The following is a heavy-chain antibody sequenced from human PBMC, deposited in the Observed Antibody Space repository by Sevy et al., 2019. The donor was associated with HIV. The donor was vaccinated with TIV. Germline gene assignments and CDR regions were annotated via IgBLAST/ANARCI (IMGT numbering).Heavy chain of an antibody. CDR2: IKSKTDGGTT. J-gene: IGHJ6*02. D-gene: IGHD2-2*01. CDR1: GFTFSNAW. CDR3: TTDIVVVPAAHTYYYYYGMDV. V-gene: IGHV3-15*01. Sequence: GESLKISCAASGFTFSNAWMSWVRQAPGKGLEWVGRIKSKTDGGTTDYAAPVKGRFTISRDDSKNTLYLQMNSLKTEDTAVYYCTTDIVVVPAAHTYYYYYGMDVWGQGTTVTVSS.